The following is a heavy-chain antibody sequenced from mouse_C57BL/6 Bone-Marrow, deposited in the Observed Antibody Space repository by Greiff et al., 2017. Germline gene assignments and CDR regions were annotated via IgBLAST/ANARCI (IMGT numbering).Heavy chain of an antibody. J-gene: IGHJ3*01. CDR2: IDPSDSYT. Sequence: VQLQQSGAELVKPGASVKLSCKASGYTFTSYWMQWVKQRPGQGLEWIGEIDPSDSYTNYNQKFKGKATLTVDTSSRTAYMQLSSLTSEDSAVYYCARWWYPWFAYWGQGTLVTVSA. D-gene: IGHD1-1*02. CDR3: ARWWYPWFAY. CDR1: GYTFTSYW. V-gene: IGHV1-50*01.